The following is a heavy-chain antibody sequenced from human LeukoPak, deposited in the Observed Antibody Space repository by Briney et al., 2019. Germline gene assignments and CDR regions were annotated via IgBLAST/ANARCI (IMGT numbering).Heavy chain of an antibody. J-gene: IGHJ5*02. CDR2: ISGSGDKT. D-gene: IGHD6-6*01. Sequence: HAGGSLRLSCAASGLIFSSSAMSWVRQAPGKGLEWVSGISGSGDKTYYADSVKGRFTISRDNSKNTLSLQMNSLRGEDTAVYYCAKQYSSSSSDPWGQGTRVTVSS. CDR1: GLIFSSSA. CDR3: AKQYSSSSSDP. V-gene: IGHV3-23*01.